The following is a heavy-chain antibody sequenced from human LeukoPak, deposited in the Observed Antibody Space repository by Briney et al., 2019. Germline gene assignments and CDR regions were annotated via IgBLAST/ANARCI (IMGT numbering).Heavy chain of an antibody. J-gene: IGHJ4*02. CDR2: INSDGSST. V-gene: IGHV3-74*01. CDR3: SRDIPTSAWYVDY. CDR1: GFTFSNYW. Sequence: GGSLRLSCAASGFTFSNYWMHWVRQAPGKGLVWVSRINSDGSSTSYADSVKGRFTISRDNAKNTLYLQMNSLRVGDTAVYFCSRDIPTSAWYVDYWGQGTLVTVSS. D-gene: IGHD2-21*01.